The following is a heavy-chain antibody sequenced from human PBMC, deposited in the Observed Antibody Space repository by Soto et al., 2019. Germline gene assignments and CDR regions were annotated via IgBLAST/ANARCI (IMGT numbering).Heavy chain of an antibody. CDR2: INAGNGNT. J-gene: IGHJ4*02. Sequence: QVQLVQSGAEVKKPGASVKVSCKASGYTFTSYAMHWVRQAPGQRLEWMGWINAGNGNTKYSQKFQGRVTITRDTSASTAXXXXXXLRSXXTXVXYCARGPGGPDGPGDYWGQGTLVTVSS. CDR1: GYTFTSYA. CDR3: ARGPGGPDGPGDY. D-gene: IGHD2-15*01. V-gene: IGHV1-3*01.